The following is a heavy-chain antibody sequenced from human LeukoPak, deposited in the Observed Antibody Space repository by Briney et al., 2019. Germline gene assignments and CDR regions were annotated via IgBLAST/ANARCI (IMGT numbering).Heavy chain of an antibody. CDR1: GFTFTNYY. Sequence: GGSLRLSCAASGFTFTNYYMNWVRQAPGKGLEWVSSISTTGGSMSYADSVKGRFTISRDNAKNSLYLQMCSLTAEDTAVYYCATKIAAPHWGQGTLVTVSS. V-gene: IGHV3-21*03. D-gene: IGHD6-6*01. CDR2: ISTTGGSM. J-gene: IGHJ4*02. CDR3: ATKIAAPH.